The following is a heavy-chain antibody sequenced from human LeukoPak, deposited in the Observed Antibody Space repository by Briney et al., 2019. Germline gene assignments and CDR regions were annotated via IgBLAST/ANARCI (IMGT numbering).Heavy chain of an antibody. Sequence: PSETLSLTCSVSGYSISSGYYWGWIRQPPGKGLEWIGSIYHSGSTYYNPSLKSRVTISVDRSKNQFSLKLSSVTAADTAVYYCASTVTTRYYFDYWGQGTLVTVSS. CDR1: GYSISSGYY. V-gene: IGHV4-38-2*01. J-gene: IGHJ4*02. CDR2: IYHSGST. D-gene: IGHD4-17*01. CDR3: ASTVTTRYYFDY.